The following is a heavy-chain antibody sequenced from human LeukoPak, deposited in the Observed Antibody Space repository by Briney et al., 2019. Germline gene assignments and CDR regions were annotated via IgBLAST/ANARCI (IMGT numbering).Heavy chain of an antibody. V-gene: IGHV3-7*01. D-gene: IGHD6-19*01. Sequence: GGSLRLSCAASGFSFSSYWMSWVRQAPGKGLEWVANIKQDGSEKYYVHSVKGRFTISRDNAKNSLYLQMNRLRAEDTAVYYCARGFRGWYAEGFDCWGQGTVVTVSS. CDR1: GFSFSSYW. CDR3: ARGFRGWYAEGFDC. CDR2: IKQDGSEK. J-gene: IGHJ4*02.